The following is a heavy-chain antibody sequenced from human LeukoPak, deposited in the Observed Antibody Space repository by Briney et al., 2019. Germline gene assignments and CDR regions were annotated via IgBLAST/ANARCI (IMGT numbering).Heavy chain of an antibody. Sequence: SVKVSCKASGGTFSSYAISWVRQAPGQGLEWMGGIIPIFGTANYAQKFQGRVTITADESTSTAYMELSSLRSEDTAVYYCARDTWYYDSSGYYYFDYWGQGTLVTVSS. J-gene: IGHJ4*02. D-gene: IGHD3-22*01. CDR3: ARDTWYYDSSGYYYFDY. V-gene: IGHV1-69*13. CDR1: GGTFSSYA. CDR2: IIPIFGTA.